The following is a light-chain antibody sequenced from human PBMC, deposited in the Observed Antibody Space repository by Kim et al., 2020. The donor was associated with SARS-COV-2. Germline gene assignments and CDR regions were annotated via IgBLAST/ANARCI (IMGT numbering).Light chain of an antibody. CDR3: ATWDVSLNGWV. Sequence: GQRVTISCSGSSSNVGLHFVNWYQHLPGTAPKVFIYNDYQRPSGVPDRFSGSRSGTSASLAISGLQSEDEADYYCATWDVSLNGWVFGGGTQLTVL. CDR1: SSNVGLHF. CDR2: NDY. V-gene: IGLV1-44*01. J-gene: IGLJ3*02.